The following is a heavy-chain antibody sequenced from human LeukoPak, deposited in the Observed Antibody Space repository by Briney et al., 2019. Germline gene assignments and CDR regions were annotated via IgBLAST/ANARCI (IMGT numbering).Heavy chain of an antibody. Sequence: SSVKVSCEASGGTFSSYAISWVRQAPGQGLEWMGRIIPIFGTANYAQKFQGRVTITTDESTSTAYMELSSLRSEDTAVYYCATPRKYYGSGSYFVNFDYWGQGTLVTVSS. D-gene: IGHD3-10*01. CDR3: ATPRKYYGSGSYFVNFDY. CDR1: GGTFSSYA. CDR2: IIPIFGTA. V-gene: IGHV1-69*05. J-gene: IGHJ4*02.